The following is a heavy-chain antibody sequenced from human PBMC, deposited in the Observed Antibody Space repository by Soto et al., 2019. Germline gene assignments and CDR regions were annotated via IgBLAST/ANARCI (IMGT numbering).Heavy chain of an antibody. D-gene: IGHD5-18*01. J-gene: IGHJ6*04. Sequence: PSETLSLTCTVSGGSISSGGYYWSWIRQHPGKGLEWIGYIYYSGSTNYNPSLKSRVTISVDTSKNQFSLKLSSVTAADTAVYYCAGRNVDTAMATLRRRRMDVWGKGSTVTVSS. CDR2: IYYSGST. CDR3: AGRNVDTAMATLRRRRMDV. CDR1: GGSISSGGYY. V-gene: IGHV4-61*08.